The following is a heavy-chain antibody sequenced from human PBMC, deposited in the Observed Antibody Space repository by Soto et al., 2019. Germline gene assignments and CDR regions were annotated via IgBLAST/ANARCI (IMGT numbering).Heavy chain of an antibody. CDR3: ARLTTGTQQLVLFDYYYGMDV. V-gene: IGHV5-10-1*01. Sequence: GESLKISCKGSGYSFTSYWISWVRQMPGKGLEWMGRIDPSDSYTNYSPSFQGHVTISADKSISTAYLQWSSLKASDTAMYYCARLTTGTQQLVLFDYYYGMDVWGQGTTVTVSS. J-gene: IGHJ6*02. CDR1: GYSFTSYW. CDR2: IDPSDSYT. D-gene: IGHD6-13*01.